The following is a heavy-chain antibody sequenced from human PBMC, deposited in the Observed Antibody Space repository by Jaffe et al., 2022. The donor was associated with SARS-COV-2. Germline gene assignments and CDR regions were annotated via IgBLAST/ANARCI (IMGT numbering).Heavy chain of an antibody. CDR2: IYYSGST. D-gene: IGHD4-4*01. CDR1: GGSISSYY. CDR3: AGGDYNAPSDGVYYYYYMDV. Sequence: QVQLQESGPGLVKPSETLSLTCTVSGGSISSYYWSWIRQPPGKGLEWIGYIYYSGSTNYNPSLKSRVTISVDTSKNQFSLKLSSVTAADTAVYYCAGGDYNAPSDGVYYYYYMDVWGKGTTVTVSS. J-gene: IGHJ6*03. V-gene: IGHV4-59*01.